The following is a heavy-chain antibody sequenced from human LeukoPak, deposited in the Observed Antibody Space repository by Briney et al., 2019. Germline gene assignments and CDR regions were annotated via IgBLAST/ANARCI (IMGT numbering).Heavy chain of an antibody. J-gene: IGHJ6*02. V-gene: IGHV1-2*02. CDR1: GYTFTGYY. D-gene: IGHD3-10*01. CDR3: ARVTPPPYYYGSGSPSYGMDV. CDR2: INPNSGGT. Sequence: ASVKVSCKASGYTFTGYYMHWVRRAPGQGLEWMGWINPNSGGTNYAQKFQGRVTMTRDTSISTAYMELSRLRSDDTAVYYCARVTPPPYYYGSGSPSYGMDVWGQGTTVTVSS.